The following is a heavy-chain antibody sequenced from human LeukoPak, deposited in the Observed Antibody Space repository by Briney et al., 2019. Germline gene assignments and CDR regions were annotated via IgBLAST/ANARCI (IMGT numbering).Heavy chain of an antibody. CDR3: ARRAGGYSHPYDY. J-gene: IGHJ4*02. D-gene: IGHD4-23*01. V-gene: IGHV3-53*01. CDR1: GVTVSGNY. Sequence: GSLRIPCAGFGVTVSGNYIDRVRQTPRKGLEWVSLIYSGGTTYYADSVKGRFTISRDNSKNTLYLQMNSLRAEDTAVYYCARRAGGYSHPYDYWGQGILVTVSS. CDR2: IYSGGTT.